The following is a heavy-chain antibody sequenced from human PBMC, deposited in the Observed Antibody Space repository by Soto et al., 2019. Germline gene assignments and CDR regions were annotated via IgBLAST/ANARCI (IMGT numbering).Heavy chain of an antibody. CDR3: TRDRAREGYFGMDV. Sequence: ASVKVSCKASGYSFSGYGVHWVRRAPRQRFEWMGWINGAKGKTKYSQKFQGRVTVTRDTSASTVYMDLSGLRSEDTAVYYCTRDRAREGYFGMDVWGQGTTVTVSS. D-gene: IGHD5-12*01. CDR2: INGAKGKT. V-gene: IGHV1-3*01. J-gene: IGHJ6*02. CDR1: GYSFSGYG.